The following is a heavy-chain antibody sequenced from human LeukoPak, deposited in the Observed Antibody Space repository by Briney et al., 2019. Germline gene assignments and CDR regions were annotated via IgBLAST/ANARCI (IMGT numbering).Heavy chain of an antibody. CDR3: ARVYREPGNDAFDI. CDR2: IYYSGST. Sequence: PSETLSLTCTVSGGSISSYYWSCIRRRRGRGLEGIGYIYYSGSTNYNPSLQSRVTISVDTSKNQFSLKLGSVTAADTAVYYCARVYREPGNDAFDIWGQGTMVTVSS. V-gene: IGHV4-59*01. D-gene: IGHD1-14*01. CDR1: GGSISSYY. J-gene: IGHJ3*02.